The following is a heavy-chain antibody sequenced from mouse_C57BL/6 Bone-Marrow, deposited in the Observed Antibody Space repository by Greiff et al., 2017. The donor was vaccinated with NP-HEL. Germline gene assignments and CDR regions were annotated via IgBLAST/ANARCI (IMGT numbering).Heavy chain of an antibody. CDR2: INPNNGGT. CDR1: GYTFTDYN. D-gene: IGHD1-1*01. J-gene: IGHJ1*03. Sequence: VQLKESGPELVKPGASVKIPCKASGYTFTDYNMDWVKQSHGKSLEWIGDINPNNGGTIYNQKFKGKATLTVDKSSSTAYMELRSLTSEDTAVYYCERRRRYYGSSHWYFDVWGTGTTVTVSS. CDR3: ERRRRYYGSSHWYFDV. V-gene: IGHV1-18*01.